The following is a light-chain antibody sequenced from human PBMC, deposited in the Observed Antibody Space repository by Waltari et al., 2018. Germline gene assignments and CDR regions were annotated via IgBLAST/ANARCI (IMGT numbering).Light chain of an antibody. CDR3: SSYTSSSTPYV. J-gene: IGLJ1*01. CDR2: EVR. V-gene: IGLV2-14*01. Sequence: QSALTQPASVSGSPGQSITISCTGTSSDVGGYNYVSWYQQHPGKAPKPVIYEVRNRPSGFSNRFSGSKYGNTASLTISGRQAEDEADYYCSSYTSSSTPYVFGTGTKVTVL. CDR1: SSDVGGYNY.